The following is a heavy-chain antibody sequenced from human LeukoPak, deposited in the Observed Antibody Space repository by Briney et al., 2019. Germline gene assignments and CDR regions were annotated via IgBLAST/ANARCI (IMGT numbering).Heavy chain of an antibody. Sequence: PSETLSLTCTVSGGSISTYYWSWIRQPPGKRLEWIGYIYYSGSTDYNPSLKSRVTISVDTSKSQFSRKLNSVTAADTAVYYCARHQAWATIMGPVMDVWGQGTTVTVSS. CDR1: GGSISTYY. J-gene: IGHJ6*02. D-gene: IGHD5-24*01. CDR2: IYYSGST. CDR3: ARHQAWATIMGPVMDV. V-gene: IGHV4-59*08.